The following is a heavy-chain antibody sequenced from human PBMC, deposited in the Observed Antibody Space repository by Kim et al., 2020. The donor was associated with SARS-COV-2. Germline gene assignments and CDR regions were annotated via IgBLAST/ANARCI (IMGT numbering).Heavy chain of an antibody. D-gene: IGHD3-22*01. CDR1: GYTLTSYA. V-gene: IGHV7-4-1*01. CDR3: SRDGEYYDSSGSFDY. CDR2: MNTNTGNP. J-gene: IGHJ4*02. Sequence: ASVKVSCKSSGYTLTSYAMNWVRQAPGQGLELMGWMNTNTGNPTYAQGFTGGFVFSLDTSVSTAYLQIGSLKAEDTAVYYCSRDGEYYDSSGSFDYWGQG.